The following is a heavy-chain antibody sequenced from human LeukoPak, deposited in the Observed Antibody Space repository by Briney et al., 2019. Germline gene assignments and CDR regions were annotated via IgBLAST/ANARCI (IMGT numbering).Heavy chain of an antibody. CDR1: GFTFSSYW. Sequence: GGSLGLSCAASGFTFSSYWMSWVRQAPGEGLEWVVTIKNDGSEKNYVDSVNGRFTISRDNAKNSLYLQMSGLRAEDTAVYFCATADWFSFDFWGQGTLVTVSS. D-gene: IGHD3-9*01. J-gene: IGHJ4*02. CDR3: ATADWFSFDF. V-gene: IGHV3-7*04. CDR2: IKNDGSEK.